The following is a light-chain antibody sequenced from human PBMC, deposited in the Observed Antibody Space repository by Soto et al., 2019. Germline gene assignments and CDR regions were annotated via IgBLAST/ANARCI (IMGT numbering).Light chain of an antibody. Sequence: EIVMTQSPATLSVSPGERATLSCRASQSVSSNLAWYQQKPGQGPRLLIYGASTRATGIPGRFSGSGSGTEFTLTISRLEPEDFAVYYCQQYGSSPYTFGLGTKLEIK. CDR1: QSVSSN. CDR3: QQYGSSPYT. J-gene: IGKJ2*01. V-gene: IGKV3-15*01. CDR2: GAS.